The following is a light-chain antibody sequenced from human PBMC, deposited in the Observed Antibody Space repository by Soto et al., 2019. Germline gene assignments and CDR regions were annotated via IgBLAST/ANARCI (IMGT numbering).Light chain of an antibody. J-gene: IGLJ2*01. CDR1: SSDVGDYNY. Sequence: QSVLTQPASVSGSPGQSITISCTGTSSDVGDYNYVSWYQQHPGKAPKLIIYEVSHRLSGVSNRFSGSKSGHTASLTISGLQDEDEADYYCSSSITNNIVVFGGGTKLTVL. CDR3: SSSITNNIVV. V-gene: IGLV2-14*01. CDR2: EVS.